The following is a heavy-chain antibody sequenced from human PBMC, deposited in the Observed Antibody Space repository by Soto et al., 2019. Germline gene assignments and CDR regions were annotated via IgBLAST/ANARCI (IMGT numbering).Heavy chain of an antibody. CDR3: ARRYGSAFDF. CDR2: IYYSGST. V-gene: IGHV4-59*01. Sequence: SETLSLTCTDSGGSISSYYWSWIRQPPGKGLEWIGYIYYSGSTNYNPSLKSRVTISVDTSKNQFSLKLTSVTAADTAVYYCARRYGSAFDFWGQGTMVTVSS. J-gene: IGHJ3*01. CDR1: GGSISSYY. D-gene: IGHD3-10*01.